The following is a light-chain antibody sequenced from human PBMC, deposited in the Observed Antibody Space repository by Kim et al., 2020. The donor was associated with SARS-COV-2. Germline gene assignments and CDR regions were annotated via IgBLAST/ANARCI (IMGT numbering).Light chain of an antibody. CDR3: QQYNNWPYT. J-gene: IGKJ2*01. CDR2: GAS. Sequence: SVSPGQRPTLSCPASQSVSSNLAWYQQKPGQSPRLLIYGASTRATGIPARFSGSGSGTEFALTISSLQSEDFAVYYCQQYNNWPYTFGQGTKLEI. CDR1: QSVSSN. V-gene: IGKV3-15*01.